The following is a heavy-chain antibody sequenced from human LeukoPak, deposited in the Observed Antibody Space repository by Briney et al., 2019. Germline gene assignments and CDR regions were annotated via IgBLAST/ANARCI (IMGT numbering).Heavy chain of an antibody. CDR2: IYTSGNT. Sequence: PSQTLSLTCSVSGDSNSSYYWDWMRQPAGKGLEWIGRIYTSGNTNYSPSLKSRVTMSVDTSKNQFSLKLSSVTAADTAVYYCARGSREMATIFDYWGQGTLVTVSS. J-gene: IGHJ4*02. CDR3: ARGSREMATIFDY. CDR1: GDSNSSYY. V-gene: IGHV4-4*07. D-gene: IGHD5-24*01.